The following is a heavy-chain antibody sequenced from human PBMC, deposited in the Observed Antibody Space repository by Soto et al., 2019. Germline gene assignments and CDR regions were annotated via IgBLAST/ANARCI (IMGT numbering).Heavy chain of an antibody. CDR3: ARSLGPSRHFFDH. CDR1: GFTISNYA. J-gene: IGHJ4*02. V-gene: IGHV3-23*01. CDR2: LSDRT. D-gene: IGHD3-16*01. Sequence: EVQLLDSGGHLVQPGGSLRLSCAASGFTISNYAMSWVRQAPGKGLEWVSTLSDRTYYTDSVRGRFSISRDTSEHTLYLQMNSLGVEDTAVYYCARSLGPSRHFFDHWGQGTLVTVSS.